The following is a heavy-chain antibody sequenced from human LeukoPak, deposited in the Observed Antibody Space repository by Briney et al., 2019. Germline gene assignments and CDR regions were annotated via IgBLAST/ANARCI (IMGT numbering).Heavy chain of an antibody. Sequence: ASVKVSCKASGYTFTSYDINWVRQATGQGLGWMGWMNANSGNSGYAQKFQGRVTITRNTSISTAYMELSSLRSEDTAVYYCARGRGYTYYFDYWGQGTLVTVSS. D-gene: IGHD3-3*01. CDR1: GYTFTSYD. J-gene: IGHJ4*02. V-gene: IGHV1-8*03. CDR2: MNANSGNS. CDR3: ARGRGYTYYFDY.